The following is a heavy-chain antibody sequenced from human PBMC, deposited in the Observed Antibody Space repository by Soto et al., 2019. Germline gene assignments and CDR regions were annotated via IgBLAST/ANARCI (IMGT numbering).Heavy chain of an antibody. CDR1: GFTLSDRY. Sequence: GGSLRLSCAASGFTLSDRYMDWVRQAPGKGLEWVGRTKNKANSYTTEYAASVKGRFTISRDYSRDSVYLQMNSLKTDDAAVYYCTIEGAYPGPDFDYWGQGTLVTVSS. D-gene: IGHD3-16*01. V-gene: IGHV3-72*01. CDR3: TIEGAYPGPDFDY. J-gene: IGHJ4*02. CDR2: TKNKANSYTT.